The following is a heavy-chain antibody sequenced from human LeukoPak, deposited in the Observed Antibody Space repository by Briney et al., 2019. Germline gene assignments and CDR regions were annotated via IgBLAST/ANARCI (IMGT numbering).Heavy chain of an antibody. D-gene: IGHD1-1*01. V-gene: IGHV3-23*01. CDR3: ARSLLRTTTAFDI. J-gene: IGHJ3*02. CDR1: GFTFSSYA. CDR2: ISGSGGST. Sequence: GGSLRLSCAASGFTFSSYAMSWVRQAPGKGLEWVSAISGSGGSTYYADSVKGRFTTSRDNSKNTLYLQMGSLRAGDMAVYYCARSLLRTTTAFDIWGQGTMVTVSS.